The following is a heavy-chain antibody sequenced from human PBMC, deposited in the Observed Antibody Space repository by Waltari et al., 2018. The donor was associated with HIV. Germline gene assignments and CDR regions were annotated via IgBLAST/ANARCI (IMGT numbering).Heavy chain of an antibody. V-gene: IGHV4-39*01. CDR3: ARHDPGTYYYFDY. D-gene: IGHD3-10*01. Sequence: QLQLQESGPGLVKPSETLSLPFSVSGCSSHRYSWGGIRQPPGKGLEWIGSIYYGGSTFYNSSLKSRLTISVDTSKNQFSLKLSSVTAADTAVYYCARHDPGTYYYFDYWGQGTLVTVSS. J-gene: IGHJ4*02. CDR1: GCSSHRYS. CDR2: IYYGGST.